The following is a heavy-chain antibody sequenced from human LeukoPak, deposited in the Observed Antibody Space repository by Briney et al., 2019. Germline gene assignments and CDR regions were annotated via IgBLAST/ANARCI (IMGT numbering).Heavy chain of an antibody. CDR3: ATDSNRGILAWSQY. Sequence: SETLSLTYALSGYPISNGYYLGWIRQPPGKGLEWIGSISYSGSTYYNPSLKSRVTISVDTSRNHFSLKLSSVTAADTAVYYCATDSNRGILAWSQYGGEGSLATVSA. V-gene: IGHV4-38-2*01. CDR2: ISYSGST. D-gene: IGHD3-3*01. CDR1: GYPISNGYY. J-gene: IGHJ4*02.